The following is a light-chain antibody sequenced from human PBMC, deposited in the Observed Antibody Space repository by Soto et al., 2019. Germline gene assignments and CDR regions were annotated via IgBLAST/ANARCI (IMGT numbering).Light chain of an antibody. CDR2: DAS. V-gene: IGKV1-5*01. J-gene: IGKJ1*01. CDR1: QSISSW. CDR3: QQYNSYSWT. Sequence: DIQMPQSPSTLSASVGDRVTITCRASQSISSWLAWYQQKPGKAPKLLIYDASSLESGVPSRFSGSGSGTEFTLTISSLQPDDFATYYCQQYNSYSWTFGQGNKVEIK.